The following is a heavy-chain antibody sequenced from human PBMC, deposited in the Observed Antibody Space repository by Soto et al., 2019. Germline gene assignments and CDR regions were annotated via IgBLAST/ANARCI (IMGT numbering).Heavy chain of an antibody. Sequence: SETLSLTCTVSGGSISSYYWSWIRQPPGKGLEWIGYIYYSGSTNYNPSLKSRVTISVDTSKNQFSLKLSSVTAADTAVYYCARIGVTSNDYWGQGTLVTVSS. CDR3: ARIGVTSNDY. V-gene: IGHV4-59*08. D-gene: IGHD2-2*01. J-gene: IGHJ4*02. CDR2: IYYSGST. CDR1: GGSISSYY.